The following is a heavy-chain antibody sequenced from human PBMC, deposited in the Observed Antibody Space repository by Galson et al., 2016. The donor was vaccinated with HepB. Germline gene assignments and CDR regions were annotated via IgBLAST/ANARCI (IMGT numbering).Heavy chain of an antibody. V-gene: IGHV4-4*02. CDR1: GGSISNNNW. D-gene: IGHD3-10*01. CDR3: ARVGYYYGSGSYYILGAFDY. J-gene: IGHJ4*02. Sequence: SETLSLTCAVSGGSISNNNWWSWVRQPPGKGLEWIGEIYHSGSTNYNPSLKSRVTISLDKSKNQFSLKLSSVTAADTAVYFCARVGYYYGSGSYYILGAFDYWGQGTLVTDSS. CDR2: IYHSGST.